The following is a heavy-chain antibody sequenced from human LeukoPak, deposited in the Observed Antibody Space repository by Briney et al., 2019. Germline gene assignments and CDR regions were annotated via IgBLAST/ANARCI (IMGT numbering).Heavy chain of an antibody. CDR2: ISYSGTT. V-gene: IGHV4-59*08. CDR3: ARAYCGDDCYSRYFDY. D-gene: IGHD2-21*02. Sequence: PSETLSLTCTVSGDSISPYYWSWIRQPPGKGLEWIGYISYSGTTNYNPSLKSRVTLSVHTPQNHFSLSLTSVTAADTAVYYCARAYCGDDCYSRYFDYWGQGTLVTVSS. J-gene: IGHJ4*02. CDR1: GDSISPYY.